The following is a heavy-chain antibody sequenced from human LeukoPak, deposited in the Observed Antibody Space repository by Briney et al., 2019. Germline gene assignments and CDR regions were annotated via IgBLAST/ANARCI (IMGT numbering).Heavy chain of an antibody. CDR2: IKQDGSEK. J-gene: IGHJ4*02. Sequence: PGGSLRLSCAASRFTFTTYWMNWVREAPGKGLEWVANIKQDGSEKYYVDSVKGRFTISRDNAKNSVYLQMNSLRAQDTAVYYCARALYDSSGYFYHWGQGTLVTV. V-gene: IGHV3-7*01. CDR1: RFTFTTYW. D-gene: IGHD3-22*01. CDR3: ARALYDSSGYFYH.